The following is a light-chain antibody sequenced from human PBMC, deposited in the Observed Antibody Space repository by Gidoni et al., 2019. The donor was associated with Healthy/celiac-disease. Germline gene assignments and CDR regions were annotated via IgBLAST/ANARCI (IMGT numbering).Light chain of an antibody. CDR1: QSISSY. CDR2: AAS. V-gene: IGKV1-39*01. CDR3: QQSYSTSKT. Sequence: DIQITQSPASLSASVGDRVTITCRASQSISSYLNWYQQKPGTAPKLLIYAASSLKSGVSSRFSGSGSGTDFTLTISSLQPEDFATYYYQQSYSTSKTFGQGTKVEIK. J-gene: IGKJ1*01.